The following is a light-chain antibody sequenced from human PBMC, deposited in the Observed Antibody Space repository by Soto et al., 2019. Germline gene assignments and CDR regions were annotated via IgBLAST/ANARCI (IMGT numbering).Light chain of an antibody. CDR2: LGS. Sequence: DIVMTQSPLSLPVTPGEPASISCRSSQSLVHSNGYNYFHWYLQKPGQSPQILIYLGSNRASGVPDRFSGSGSGTDFTLKISVVEAEDVGVYYCMPGLQSPGTFGQGTKVEVK. CDR1: QSLVHSNGYNY. CDR3: MPGLQSPGT. V-gene: IGKV2-28*01. J-gene: IGKJ1*01.